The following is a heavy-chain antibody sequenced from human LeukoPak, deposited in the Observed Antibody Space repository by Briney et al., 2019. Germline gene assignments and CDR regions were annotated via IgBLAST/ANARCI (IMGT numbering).Heavy chain of an antibody. CDR3: AREFPLQPLNWVFAYFDY. CDR1: GFTVSSNY. CDR2: IYSGGST. Sequence: PGGSLRLSCAASGFTVSSNYMSWVRQAPGKGLEWVSVIYSGGSTYYADSVKGRFTTSRDNSKNTLYLQMNSLRAEDTAVYYCAREFPLQPLNWVFAYFDYWGQGTLVTVSS. D-gene: IGHD7-27*01. V-gene: IGHV3-66*01. J-gene: IGHJ4*02.